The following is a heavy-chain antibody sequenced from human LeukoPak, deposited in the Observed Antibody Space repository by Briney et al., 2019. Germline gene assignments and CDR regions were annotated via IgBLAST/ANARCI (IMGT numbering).Heavy chain of an antibody. D-gene: IGHD6-19*01. CDR1: GFSFSSSSYN. V-gene: IGHV4-39*01. CDR3: ARFSSGWHRDY. J-gene: IGHJ4*02. Sequence: SETLSLTCTVSGFSFSSSSYNWVWIPQPPGMGLEWIRSIYYSESTYDNSSLNSLTTTSVDTSKNQFSLKLSSMTAADTAVYFCARFSSGWHRDYWGQGTLVTVSS. CDR2: IYYSEST.